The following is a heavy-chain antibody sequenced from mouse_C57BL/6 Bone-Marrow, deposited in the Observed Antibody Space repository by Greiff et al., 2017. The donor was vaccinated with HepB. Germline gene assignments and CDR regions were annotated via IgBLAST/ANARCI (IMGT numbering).Heavy chain of an antibody. CDR1: GFTFSSYG. J-gene: IGHJ1*03. Sequence: EVQLQESGGDLVKPGGSLKLSCAASGFTFSSYGMSWVRQTPDKRLEWVATISSGGSYTYYPDSVKGRFTISRDNAKNTLYLQMSSLKSEDTAMYYCARRTVVADDWYFDVWGTGTTVTVSS. CDR3: ARRTVVADDWYFDV. CDR2: ISSGGSYT. D-gene: IGHD1-1*01. V-gene: IGHV5-6*01.